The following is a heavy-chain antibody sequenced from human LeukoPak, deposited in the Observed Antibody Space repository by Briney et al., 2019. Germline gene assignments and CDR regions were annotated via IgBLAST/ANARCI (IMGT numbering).Heavy chain of an antibody. CDR1: GFTFSSYW. CDR2: IKQDGSEK. Sequence: GGSLRLSCAASGFTFSSYWMSWVRQAPGKGLEWVANIKQDGSEKYYVDSVKGRFTISRDNAKNSLSLQMNSLRDEDTAVYYCAIVRSGSRSFDYWGQGTLVTVSS. D-gene: IGHD3-10*01. V-gene: IGHV3-7*01. CDR3: AIVRSGSRSFDY. J-gene: IGHJ4*02.